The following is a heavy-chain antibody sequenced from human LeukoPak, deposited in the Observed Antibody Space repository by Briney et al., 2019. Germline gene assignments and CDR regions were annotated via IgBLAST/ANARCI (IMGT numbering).Heavy chain of an antibody. CDR1: GFTFTSSA. CDR2: IVVGSGNT. J-gene: IGHJ4*02. Sequence: SVKVSCTASGFTFTSSAVQWVRQARGQRLEWIGWIVVGSGNTNYAQKFQERVTITRDMSTSTAYMELSSLRSEDTAVYYCAAGSSWYYKGSDYWGQGTLVTVSS. CDR3: AAGSSWYYKGSDY. V-gene: IGHV1-58*01. D-gene: IGHD6-13*01.